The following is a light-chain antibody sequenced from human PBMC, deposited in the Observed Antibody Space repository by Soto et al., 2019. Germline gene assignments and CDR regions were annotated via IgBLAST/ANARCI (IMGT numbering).Light chain of an antibody. Sequence: EIVLTQSPGTLSLSPGERATLSCRASQSVNSNYLAWYQRKRGQAPRLLIYGASNRATDIPYRFSASGSGTDFTLTITRLEAEDFAVYYCQQYDSTPPTFGQGTKVEVK. CDR2: GAS. V-gene: IGKV3-20*01. CDR1: QSVNSNY. CDR3: QQYDSTPPT. J-gene: IGKJ1*01.